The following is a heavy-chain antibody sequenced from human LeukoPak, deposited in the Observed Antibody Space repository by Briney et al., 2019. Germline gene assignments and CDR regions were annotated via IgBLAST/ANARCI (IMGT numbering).Heavy chain of an antibody. V-gene: IGHV3-30*18. CDR2: ISYDGSNK. D-gene: IGHD6-19*01. CDR1: GFTFSSYG. Sequence: GGSLRLSCAASGFTFSSYGMHWVRQAPGKGLEWVAVISYDGSNKYYADSVKGRFTISRDNSKNTLYLQMNSLRAEDTAVYYCAKAGQGLGNWFDPWGQGTLVTVSS. J-gene: IGHJ5*02. CDR3: AKAGQGLGNWFDP.